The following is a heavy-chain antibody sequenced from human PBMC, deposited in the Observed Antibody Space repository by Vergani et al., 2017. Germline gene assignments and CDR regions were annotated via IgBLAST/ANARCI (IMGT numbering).Heavy chain of an antibody. CDR1: GFTFSSYG. CDR3: AHPGWMDV. Sequence: QVQLVESGGGVVQPGGSLRLSCAASGFTFSSYGMHWVRQAPGKGLEWVAFIRYDGSNKYYADSVKGRFTISRDNSKNTLYLQMNSLRAEDTAVYYCAHPGWMDVWGQGTTVTVSS. CDR2: IRYDGSNK. D-gene: IGHD1-14*01. V-gene: IGHV3-30*02. J-gene: IGHJ6*02.